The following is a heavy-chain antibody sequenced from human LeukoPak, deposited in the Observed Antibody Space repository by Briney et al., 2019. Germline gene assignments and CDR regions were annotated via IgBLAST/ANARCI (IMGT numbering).Heavy chain of an antibody. CDR3: AKESRFNWFLDH. CDR1: GFTFSTYA. CDR2: VSGSGDST. Sequence: PGGSLRLSCAASGFTFSTYAMDWVRQAPGKGLEWISAVSGSGDSTYYADSVKGRFTISRDKSKNTLFLQMNSLRAEDTAVYYCAKESRFNWFLDHWGQGTLVTVSS. V-gene: IGHV3-23*01. J-gene: IGHJ4*02. D-gene: IGHD1-20*01.